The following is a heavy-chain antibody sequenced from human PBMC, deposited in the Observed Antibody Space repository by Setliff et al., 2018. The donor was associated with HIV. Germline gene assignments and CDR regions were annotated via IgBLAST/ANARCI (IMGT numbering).Heavy chain of an antibody. D-gene: IGHD3-22*01. CDR1: GVSVSGTAYY. CDR2: IYYTGNT. Sequence: PSETLSLTCTVSGVSVSGTAYYWAWTRQPPGRGLEWIGNIYYTGNTNYNSSLKSRISMSMVASKKQIFLKLSTVSAADTAVYYCARQQGDSRGFYPHFDYWGQGRLVTVSS. J-gene: IGHJ4*02. V-gene: IGHV4-39*01. CDR3: ARQQGDSRGFYPHFDY.